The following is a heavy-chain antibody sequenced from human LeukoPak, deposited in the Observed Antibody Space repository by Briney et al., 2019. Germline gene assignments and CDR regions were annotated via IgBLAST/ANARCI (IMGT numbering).Heavy chain of an antibody. CDR1: GFTFSSHG. V-gene: IGHV3-23*01. J-gene: IGHJ4*02. CDR2: ITSGTRT. Sequence: GGTLRLSCVASGFTFSSHGMNWVRQAPGKGLEWVSGITSGTRTYYADSVKGRFAISRDNSKNTMYLQMNSLRAEDTAVYYCARVTLTSANFDYRGQGTLVTVSS. CDR3: ARVTLTSANFDY.